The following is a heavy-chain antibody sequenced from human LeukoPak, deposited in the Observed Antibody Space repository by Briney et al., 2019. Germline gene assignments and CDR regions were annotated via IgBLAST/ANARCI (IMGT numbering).Heavy chain of an antibody. Sequence: ASMKVSCKASGIPFISDYMHWVRQAPGQGPEWMGWINPDTGGTNYAQKFQGRVTMTRYKSISSAFMELFDLRSDDTAIYYCTRVLPVDVWGQGTMIIVST. CDR3: TRVLPVDV. CDR1: GIPFISDY. CDR2: INPDTGGT. V-gene: IGHV1-2*02. J-gene: IGHJ3*01.